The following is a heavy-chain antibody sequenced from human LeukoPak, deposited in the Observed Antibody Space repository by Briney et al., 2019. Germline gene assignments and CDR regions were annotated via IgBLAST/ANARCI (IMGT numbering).Heavy chain of an antibody. J-gene: IGHJ4*02. D-gene: IGHD6-19*01. CDR1: GGSFSGYY. CDR2: INHSGST. V-gene: IGHV4-34*01. Sequence: MTSETLSLTCAVYGGSFSGYYWSWIRQPPGKGLEWIGEINHSGSTNYNPSLKSRVTISVDTSKNQFSPKLNSVTAADTAVYYCARVRAEALSYFDYWGQGTLVTVSS. CDR3: ARVRAEALSYFDY.